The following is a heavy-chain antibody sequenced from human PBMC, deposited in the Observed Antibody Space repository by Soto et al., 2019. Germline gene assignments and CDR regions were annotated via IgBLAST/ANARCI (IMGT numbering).Heavy chain of an antibody. CDR1: GYTFASYG. D-gene: IGHD3-22*01. J-gene: IGHJ4*02. CDR2: ISAYNGNT. V-gene: IGHV1-18*01. CDR3: ARDGYYDSSGYRSDFDY. Sequence: QVQLVQSGAEVKMPGASVKVSCKAPGYTFASYGISWVRQAPGQGLQWMGWISAYNGNTNYAQKLQGRVTMTTDTSTSTAYMELRSLRSDDTAVYYCARDGYYDSSGYRSDFDYWGQGTLVTVSS.